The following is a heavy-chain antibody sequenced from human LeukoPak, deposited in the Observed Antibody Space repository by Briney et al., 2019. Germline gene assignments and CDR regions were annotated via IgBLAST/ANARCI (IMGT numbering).Heavy chain of an antibody. D-gene: IGHD3-22*01. CDR2: INPNSGGT. CDR3: GRGYYESSGPVHY. V-gene: IGHV1-2*02. Sequence: ASVKVSCKASGYTFTGYYMHWVRQAPGQGLEWMGWINPNSGGTNYAQKFQGRVTMTRDTSISTAYMELSRLRPDETAVYYGGRGYYESSGPVHYWGQGTLVTVSS. CDR1: GYTFTGYY. J-gene: IGHJ4*02.